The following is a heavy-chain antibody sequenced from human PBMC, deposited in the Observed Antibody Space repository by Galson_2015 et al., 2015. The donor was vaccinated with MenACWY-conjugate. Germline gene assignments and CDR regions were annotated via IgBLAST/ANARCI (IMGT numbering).Heavy chain of an antibody. CDR2: ISYDGNTK. V-gene: IGHV3-30*03. D-gene: IGHD6-19*01. J-gene: IGHJ4*02. CDR1: GFTFSHYG. Sequence: RLSCAASGFTFSHYGMHWVRQAPGKGLEWVTAISYDGNTKYYADSVKGRFTISRDNSKNTVSLQMNGLTTEDTAVYFCARVLSSGWTRQFDYWGQGTLVAVSS. CDR3: ARVLSSGWTRQFDY.